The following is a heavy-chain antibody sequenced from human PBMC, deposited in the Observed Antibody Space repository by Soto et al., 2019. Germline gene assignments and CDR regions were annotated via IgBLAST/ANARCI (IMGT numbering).Heavy chain of an antibody. CDR1: GGSISSDGHY. Sequence: QVQLQESGPGLVKPSQTLSLTCTVSGGSISSDGHYWSWIRQHPEKGLEWIGYIYYTGGTYYNPSLKSRVTISVDTSKTQFSLKLNSVTAADTAVYYCARDRTCNTGSCFSGAFDIWGQGTMVTVSS. V-gene: IGHV4-31*03. CDR2: IYYTGGT. J-gene: IGHJ3*02. CDR3: ARDRTCNTGSCFSGAFDI. D-gene: IGHD2-15*01.